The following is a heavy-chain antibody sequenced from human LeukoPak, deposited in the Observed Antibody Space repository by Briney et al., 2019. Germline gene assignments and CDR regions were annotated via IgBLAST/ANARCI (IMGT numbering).Heavy chain of an antibody. Sequence: GGSLRLSCAASGFTLSSYAMSWVRQAPGKGLEWVSGISGSGSGGSTYYADSVKGRFTISRDNSKNTLYLQMNSLRAEDTAVYYCAKALTGRYYFDYWGQGTLVTVSS. D-gene: IGHD3-9*01. CDR2: ISGSGSGGST. CDR3: AKALTGRYYFDY. J-gene: IGHJ4*02. CDR1: GFTLSSYA. V-gene: IGHV3-23*01.